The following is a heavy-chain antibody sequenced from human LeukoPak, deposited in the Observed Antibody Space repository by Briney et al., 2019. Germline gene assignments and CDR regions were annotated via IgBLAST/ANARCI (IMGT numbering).Heavy chain of an antibody. J-gene: IGHJ5*02. CDR1: GYTFTSYY. Sequence: GASVKVSCKASGYTFTSYYMHWVRQAPGQGLEWMGIINPSGGSTSYAQKFQGRVTMTRDTSTSTVYMELSSLRSEDTAVYYCARSLDGDILTGYPHSWFDPWGQGTLVTVSS. CDR2: INPSGGST. CDR3: ARSLDGDILTGYPHSWFDP. D-gene: IGHD3-9*01. V-gene: IGHV1-46*01.